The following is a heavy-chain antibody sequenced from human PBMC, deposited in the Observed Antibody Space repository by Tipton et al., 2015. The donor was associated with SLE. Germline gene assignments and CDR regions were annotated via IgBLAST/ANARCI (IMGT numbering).Heavy chain of an antibody. V-gene: IGHV4-34*01. CDR2: INHSGST. D-gene: IGHD5-18*01. Sequence: TLSLTCAVYGGSFSGYYWSWIRQPPGKGLEWIGEINHSGSTHYNPSLKSRVTISVDTSKNQVSLKLSSVTAADTAVYYCASTLDSSIDHWGQGTLVTVSS. J-gene: IGHJ4*02. CDR3: ASTLDSSIDH. CDR1: GGSFSGYY.